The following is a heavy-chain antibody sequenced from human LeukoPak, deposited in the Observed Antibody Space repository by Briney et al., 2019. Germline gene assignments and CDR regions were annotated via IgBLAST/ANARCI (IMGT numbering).Heavy chain of an antibody. CDR2: LSSSGSAL. J-gene: IGHJ4*02. CDR1: GFTFRSYE. D-gene: IGHD3-3*01. CDR3: ARSARLMKGVVEVTALDD. Sequence: GGSLTLSCEDSGFTFRSYEMNWVRQAPGKGLEWIAYLSSSGSALSYADSVKGRFTIARDNAKNSVYLEMNSLRADDTAVYYCARSARLMKGVVEVTALDDWGQGTLVTVSS. V-gene: IGHV3-48*03.